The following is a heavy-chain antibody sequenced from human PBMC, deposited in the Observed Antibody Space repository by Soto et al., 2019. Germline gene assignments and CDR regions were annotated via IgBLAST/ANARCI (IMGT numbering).Heavy chain of an antibody. V-gene: IGHV1-18*01. D-gene: IGHD3-22*01. Sequence: ASVKVSCKASGYTFTIYGISWVRQAPGQGLEWMGWISAYNGNTNYAQKLQGRVTMTTDTSTSTAYMELRSLRSDDTAVYYCARGRITMIVDWFDPWGQGTLVTVSS. CDR1: GYTFTIYG. J-gene: IGHJ5*02. CDR3: ARGRITMIVDWFDP. CDR2: ISAYNGNT.